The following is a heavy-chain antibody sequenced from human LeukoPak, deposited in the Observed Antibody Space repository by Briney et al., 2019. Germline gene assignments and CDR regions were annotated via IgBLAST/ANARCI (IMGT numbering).Heavy chain of an antibody. J-gene: IGHJ4*02. Sequence: SETLSLTCAVSGYSISSGYYWGWIRQPPGKGLEWIGSIYHSGSTYYNPSLKSRVTISVDTSKSQFSLKLSSVTAADTAVYYCARLQQLPLLDYWGQGTLVTVSS. CDR3: ARLQQLPLLDY. V-gene: IGHV4-38-2*01. CDR1: GYSISSGYY. D-gene: IGHD2-15*01. CDR2: IYHSGST.